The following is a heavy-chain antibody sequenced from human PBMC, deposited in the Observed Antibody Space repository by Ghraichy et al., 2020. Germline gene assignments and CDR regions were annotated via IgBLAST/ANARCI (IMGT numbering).Heavy chain of an antibody. CDR1: GYTFTGYY. J-gene: IGHJ4*02. Sequence: ASVKVSCKASGYTFTGYYMHWVRQAPGQGLEWMGWINPNSGGTNYAQKFQGRVTMTRDTSISTAYMELSRLRSDDTAVYYCARVGSRSAVYSGSYYGYWGQGTLVTVSS. CDR2: INPNSGGT. V-gene: IGHV1-2*02. CDR3: ARVGSRSAVYSGSYYGY. D-gene: IGHD1-26*01.